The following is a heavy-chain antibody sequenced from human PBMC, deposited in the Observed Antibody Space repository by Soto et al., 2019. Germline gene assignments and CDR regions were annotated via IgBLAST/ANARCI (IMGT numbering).Heavy chain of an antibody. CDR2: ISYDGSNK. D-gene: IGHD3-3*01. J-gene: IGHJ3*02. CDR3: AKDNYFDFWSGYRGDAFAI. CDR1: GFTFSSYG. V-gene: IGHV3-30*18. Sequence: QVQLVESGGGVVQPGRSLRLSCAASGFTFSSYGMHWVRQAPGKGLEWVAVISYDGSNKYYADSVKGRFTISRDNSKTTLYLQMNSLRVEDTAVYYCAKDNYFDFWSGYRGDAFAIWGPGTMVTVSS.